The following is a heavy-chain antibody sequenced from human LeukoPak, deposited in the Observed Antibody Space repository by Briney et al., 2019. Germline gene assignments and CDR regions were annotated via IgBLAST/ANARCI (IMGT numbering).Heavy chain of an antibody. D-gene: IGHD2-2*02. CDR3: ASSGTDIVVVPAAIEGLDY. J-gene: IGHJ4*02. Sequence: GASVKVSCKASGYTFTGYYMHWVRQAPGQGLEWMGRINPNSGGTNYAQKFQGRVTMTRDTSISTAYMELSGLRSDDTAVYYCASSGTDIVVVPAAIEGLDYWGQGTLVTVSS. CDR1: GYTFTGYY. V-gene: IGHV1-2*06. CDR2: INPNSGGT.